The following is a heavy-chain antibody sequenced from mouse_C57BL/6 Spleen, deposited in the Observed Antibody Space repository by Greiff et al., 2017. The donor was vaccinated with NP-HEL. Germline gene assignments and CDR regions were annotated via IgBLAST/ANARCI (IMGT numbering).Heavy chain of an antibody. Sequence: EVKLMESGGGLVQPGGSLSLSCAASGFTFTDYYMSWVRQPPGKALEWLGFIRNKANGYKTEYSASVKGRFTISRDNSQSILYLQMNALRAEDSATYYCARSDYDGPWFAYWGQGTLVTVSA. CDR2: IRNKANGYKT. V-gene: IGHV7-3*01. CDR3: ARSDYDGPWFAY. J-gene: IGHJ3*01. D-gene: IGHD2-4*01. CDR1: GFTFTDYY.